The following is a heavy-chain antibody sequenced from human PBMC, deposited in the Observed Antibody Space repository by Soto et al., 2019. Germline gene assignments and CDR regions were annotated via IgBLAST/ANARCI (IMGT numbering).Heavy chain of an antibody. D-gene: IGHD2-15*01. J-gene: IGHJ4*02. CDR2: IYYTGST. CDR1: GGSISSGGFY. Sequence: TLSPTCTVSGGSISSGGFYWSWIRPPPVKCLEWIGYIYYTGSTYYNPSLKSRVTISVDTSKNQFSLKMSSVTAADTAVFYCATYCSGGSCYQYYFEYWGQGTLVTVSS. CDR3: ATYCSGGSCYQYYFEY. V-gene: IGHV4-31*03.